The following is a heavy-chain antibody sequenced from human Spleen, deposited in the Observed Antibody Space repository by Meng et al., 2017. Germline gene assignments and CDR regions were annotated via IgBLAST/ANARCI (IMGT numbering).Heavy chain of an antibody. CDR3: ARGLVNAPPQTNWFDP. J-gene: IGHJ5*02. CDR1: GGSFSGYY. Sequence: LRLSCVVSGGSFSGYYWTWIRQSPGKGLEWIGEINHSGSTNYNPSLKSRVTISVDTSKNQFSLKLTSVTAADTAVYYCARGLVNAPPQTNWFDPWGQGTLVTVSS. CDR2: INHSGST. V-gene: IGHV4-34*01. D-gene: IGHD1-14*01.